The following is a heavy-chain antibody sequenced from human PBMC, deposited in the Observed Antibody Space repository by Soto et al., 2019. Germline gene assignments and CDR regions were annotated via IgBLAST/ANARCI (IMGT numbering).Heavy chain of an antibody. CDR3: ARVLRYFDWSPYNWFDP. D-gene: IGHD3-9*01. J-gene: IGHJ5*02. Sequence: SETLSLTCAVYGGSFSGYYWSWIRQPPGKGLEWIGEINHSGSTNYNPSLKSRVTIPVDTSKNQFSLKLSSVTAADTAVYYCARVLRYFDWSPYNWFDPWGQGTLVTVSS. CDR2: INHSGST. CDR1: GGSFSGYY. V-gene: IGHV4-34*01.